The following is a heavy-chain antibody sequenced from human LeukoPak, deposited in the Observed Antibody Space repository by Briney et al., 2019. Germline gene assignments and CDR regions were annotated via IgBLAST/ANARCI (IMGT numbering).Heavy chain of an antibody. CDR3: AMARGDGHSYGIDY. D-gene: IGHD5-18*01. CDR1: GGSISSSSYY. V-gene: IGHV4-39*01. CDR2: IYYSGST. J-gene: IGHJ4*02. Sequence: PSETLSLTCTVSGGSISSSSYYWGWIRQPPGKGLEWIGSIYYSGSTYYNPSLKSRVTISVDTSKNQFSLKLSSVTAADTAVYYCAMARGDGHSYGIDYWGQGTLVTVSS.